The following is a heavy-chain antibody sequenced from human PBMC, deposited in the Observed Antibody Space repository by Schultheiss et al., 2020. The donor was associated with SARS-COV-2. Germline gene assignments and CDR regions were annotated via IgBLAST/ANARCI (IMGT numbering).Heavy chain of an antibody. Sequence: SETLSLTCAVYGGSFSGYYWSWIRQPPGKGLEWIGYIYYSGNTNYNPSLKSRVTTSVDMSKNQFSLKVSSVTAADTAVYYCAREEYSSSSGPDYWGQGTLVTVSS. D-gene: IGHD6-6*01. J-gene: IGHJ4*02. V-gene: IGHV4-59*01. CDR3: AREEYSSSSGPDY. CDR1: GGSFSGYY. CDR2: IYYSGNT.